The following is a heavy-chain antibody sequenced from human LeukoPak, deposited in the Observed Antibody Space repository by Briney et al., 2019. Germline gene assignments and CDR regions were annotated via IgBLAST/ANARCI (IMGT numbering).Heavy chain of an antibody. Sequence: SVKVSCRASGGTFISYAISWVRQAPGQGLEWMGGIIPIFGTANYAQKFQGRVTITADESTSTAYMELSSLRSEDTAVYYCVRVGATKAHWFDPWGQGTLVTVSS. D-gene: IGHD1-26*01. V-gene: IGHV1-69*13. J-gene: IGHJ5*02. CDR1: GGTFISYA. CDR2: IIPIFGTA. CDR3: VRVGATKAHWFDP.